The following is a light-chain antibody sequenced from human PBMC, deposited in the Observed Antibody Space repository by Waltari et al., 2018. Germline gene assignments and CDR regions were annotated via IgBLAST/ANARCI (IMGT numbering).Light chain of an antibody. V-gene: IGKV1-5*01. J-gene: IGKJ1*01. CDR2: AAS. CDR1: QTINVW. CDR3: QQYLLFWT. Sequence: DIQMTQSPSTLSASVGDRVTITCLASQTINVWLAWYQKKPGKAPALLIHAASTLESGAPPRFSGRGSGTEFTLTISSVQPEDVATYYCQQYLLFWTFGQGTRVEIK.